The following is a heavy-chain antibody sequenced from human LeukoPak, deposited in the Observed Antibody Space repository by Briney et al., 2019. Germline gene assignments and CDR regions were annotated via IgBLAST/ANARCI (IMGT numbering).Heavy chain of an antibody. CDR2: IIPIFGTA. CDR3: AKRSGSYLLSPHAFDI. Sequence: SVKVSCKASGGTFSSYAISWVRQAPGQGLEWMGGIIPIFGTANYAQKFQGRVTITTDESTSTAYMELSSLRSEDTAVYYCAKRSGSYLLSPHAFDIRGQGTMVTVSS. J-gene: IGHJ3*02. V-gene: IGHV1-69*05. D-gene: IGHD1-26*01. CDR1: GGTFSSYA.